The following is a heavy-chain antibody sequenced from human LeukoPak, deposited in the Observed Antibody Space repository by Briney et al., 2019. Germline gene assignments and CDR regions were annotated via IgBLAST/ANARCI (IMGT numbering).Heavy chain of an antibody. CDR1: GFTFSDYT. Sequence: GGSLRLSCAASGFTFSDYTLTWVRQAPGKGLEWVSSISSRSSYIYYADSVKGRFTISRDNAKNSVLLEMNSLRVEDTAVYYCARVRNTAMRGGFDYWGQGILVTVSS. CDR2: ISSRSSYI. V-gene: IGHV3-21*01. CDR3: ARVRNTAMRGGFDY. D-gene: IGHD5-18*01. J-gene: IGHJ4*02.